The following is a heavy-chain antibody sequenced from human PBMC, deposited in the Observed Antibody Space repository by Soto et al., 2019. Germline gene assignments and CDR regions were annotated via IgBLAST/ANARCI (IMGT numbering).Heavy chain of an antibody. V-gene: IGHV1-3*01. CDR3: ASPQQQLVGPHYYYYMDV. CDR1: GYTFTGYY. J-gene: IGHJ6*03. Sequence: GASVKVSCKASGYTFTGYYMHWVRQAPGQRLEWMGWINASNGNTNYSQKFQGRVTMTRDTSASTAYMELSSLRSEDTAVYYCASPQQQLVGPHYYYYMDVWGKGTTVTVSS. D-gene: IGHD6-13*01. CDR2: INASNGNT.